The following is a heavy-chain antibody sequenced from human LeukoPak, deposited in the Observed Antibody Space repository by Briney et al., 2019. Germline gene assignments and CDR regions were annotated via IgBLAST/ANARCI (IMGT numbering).Heavy chain of an antibody. V-gene: IGHV3-23*01. J-gene: IGHJ4*01. CDR2: ISASGDKT. CDR3: AKLPHPTYYLDY. Sequence: GGSLRLSCSASRFTFSNYAMMWVPEAPGRAREWVSAISASGDKTCYADSLRGRFTPSRDNSKNTLYLQLDSLRAEDMAVYDCAKLPHPTYYLDYWGQGTLVTVSS. CDR1: RFTFSNYA.